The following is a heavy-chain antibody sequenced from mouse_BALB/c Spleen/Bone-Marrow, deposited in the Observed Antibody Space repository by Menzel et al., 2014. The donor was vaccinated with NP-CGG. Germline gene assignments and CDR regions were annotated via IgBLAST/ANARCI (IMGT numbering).Heavy chain of an antibody. CDR1: GFTFNSYG. CDR3: ARHAYYDQTEVSFVY. Sequence: VHLVESGGGLVKPGGSLKLSCAASGFTFNSYGMSWVRQTPEKRLEWVATISGGGSYTFYPDSVKGRFTISRDNAKNNLYLQLSSLRSEDTALYYCARHAYYDQTEVSFVYWGQGTLVTVSA. J-gene: IGHJ3*01. D-gene: IGHD2-4*01. V-gene: IGHV5-9-2*01. CDR2: ISGGGSYT.